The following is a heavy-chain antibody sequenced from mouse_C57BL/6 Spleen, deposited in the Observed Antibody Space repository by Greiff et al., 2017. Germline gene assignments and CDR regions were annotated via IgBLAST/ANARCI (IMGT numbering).Heavy chain of an antibody. CDR3: ARDYYGSSYVIAY. D-gene: IGHD1-1*01. Sequence: QVQLQQSGAELVRPGSSVKLSCKASGYTFTSYGMHWVKQRPIQGLEWIGNIDPSDSETHYNQKFKDKATLTVDKSSSTAYMQLSSLTSEDSAVYYCARDYYGSSYVIAYWGQGTLVTVSA. V-gene: IGHV1-52*01. CDR2: IDPSDSET. CDR1: GYTFTSYG. J-gene: IGHJ3*01.